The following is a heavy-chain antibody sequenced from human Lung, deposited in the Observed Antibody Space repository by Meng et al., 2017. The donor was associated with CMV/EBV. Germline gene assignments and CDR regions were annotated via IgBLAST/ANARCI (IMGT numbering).Heavy chain of an antibody. Sequence: GGSLRLXCAASGFTFSSYSMNWVRQAPGKGLEWVSSISSSSSYIYYADSVKGRFTISRDNAKNSLYLQMNSLRAKDTAVYYCARAGGFHPTDYWGQGTLVTVSS. CDR2: ISSSSSYI. J-gene: IGHJ4*02. V-gene: IGHV3-21*01. CDR3: ARAGGFHPTDY. CDR1: GFTFSSYS. D-gene: IGHD5-12*01.